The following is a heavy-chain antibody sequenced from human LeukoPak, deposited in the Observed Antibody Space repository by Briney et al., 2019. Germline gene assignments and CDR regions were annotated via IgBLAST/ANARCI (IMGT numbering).Heavy chain of an antibody. J-gene: IGHJ4*02. V-gene: IGHV3-74*01. CDR1: GFTFSSYW. CDR3: ARGKWNFTFDY. Sequence: GGSLRLSCAASGFTFSSYWMHWVRHAPGKGLVWVSRINSDGSSTSYADSVKGRFTISRDNAKNTLYLQMNSLRDEDTAVYYCARGKWNFTFDYWGQGTLVTVSS. D-gene: IGHD1-1*01. CDR2: INSDGSST.